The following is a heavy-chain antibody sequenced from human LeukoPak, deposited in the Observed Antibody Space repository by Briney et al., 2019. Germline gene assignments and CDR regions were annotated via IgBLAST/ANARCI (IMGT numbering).Heavy chain of an antibody. D-gene: IGHD1-26*01. J-gene: IGHJ4*02. CDR3: ASGLLFDY. CDR1: GFTFDDYA. CDR2: ISWNSGSI. Sequence: GGSLRLSCAASGFTFDDYAMHWVRQAPGKGLEWVSGISWNSGSIGYADSVKGRFTISRDNSKNTLYLQMNSLRAEDTAVYYCASGLLFDYWGQGTLVTVSS. V-gene: IGHV3-9*01.